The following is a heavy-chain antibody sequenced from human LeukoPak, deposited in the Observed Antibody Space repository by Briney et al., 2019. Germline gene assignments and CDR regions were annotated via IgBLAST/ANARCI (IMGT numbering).Heavy chain of an antibody. CDR3: ARVREYYSDFNFHN. CDR1: SVSVSRSSYY. J-gene: IGHJ1*01. Sequence: SETLSLTCTVSSVSVSRSSYYWGWIRQPPGKGLEWIGTISYSAATYYNPSLKSRVSISIDTSKNRFSLQLSSVTAADTAVYYCARVREYYSDFNFHNWGQGTLVTVSS. V-gene: IGHV4-39*07. D-gene: IGHD4-11*01. CDR2: ISYSAAT.